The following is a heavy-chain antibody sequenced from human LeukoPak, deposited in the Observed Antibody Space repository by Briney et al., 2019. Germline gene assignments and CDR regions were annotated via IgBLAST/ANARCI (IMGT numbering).Heavy chain of an antibody. Sequence: WINPNSGGTNYAQKFQGRVTMTRDTSISTAYMELSRLRSDDTAVYYCARKYCSSTSCYAFDIWGQGTMVTVSP. D-gene: IGHD2-2*01. V-gene: IGHV1-2*02. CDR3: ARKYCSSTSCYAFDI. CDR2: INPNSGGT. J-gene: IGHJ3*02.